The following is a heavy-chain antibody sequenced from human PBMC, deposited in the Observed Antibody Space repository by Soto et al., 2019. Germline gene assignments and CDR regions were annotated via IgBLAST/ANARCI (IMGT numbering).Heavy chain of an antibody. D-gene: IGHD3-16*01. CDR2: IYSCGRT. CDR1: GFTVSTKY. J-gene: IGHJ4*02. CDR3: ARYPWAADY. V-gene: IGHV3-66*01. Sequence: EVQLVESGGGLVQPGGSLRLSCAASGFTVSTKYMSWVRQAPGKGLDWVSVIYSCGRTFCADSVRGRFTISRDNSKNTVNLQMDSLRAEDTAVYYWARYPWAADYWGQGTLVTVSS.